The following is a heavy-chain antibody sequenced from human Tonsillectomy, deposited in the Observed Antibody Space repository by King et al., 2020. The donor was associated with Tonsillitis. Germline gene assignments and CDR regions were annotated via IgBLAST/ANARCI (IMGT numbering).Heavy chain of an antibody. Sequence: VQLVESGGGLVQPGGSLRLSCAASGFTVSANYMSWVRQAPGKGLEWVSIIYSGGRTDYADSVKGRFTISRQNSKNTVYLQMNRLRAEDTAVYYCARERMQLWSYHFDYWGQGTLVTVSS. V-gene: IGHV3-53*04. D-gene: IGHD5-18*01. CDR2: IYSGGRT. CDR3: ARERMQLWSYHFDY. CDR1: GFTVSANY. J-gene: IGHJ4*02.